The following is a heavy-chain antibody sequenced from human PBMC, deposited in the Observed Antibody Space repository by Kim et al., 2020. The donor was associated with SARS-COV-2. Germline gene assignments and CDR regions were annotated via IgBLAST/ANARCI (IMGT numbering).Heavy chain of an antibody. CDR3: ARAYSTYNWFDP. Sequence: GGSLRLSCAASGFTFSSYAMNWVRQAPGKGLEWVSTISGSGGNTYYADSVKGRFTISRDNSKNTLFLQMNSLRAEDTAVYYCARAYSTYNWFDPWGQGTLGTVSS. CDR1: GFTFSSYA. J-gene: IGHJ5*02. V-gene: IGHV3-23*01. CDR2: ISGSGGNT. D-gene: IGHD3-16*01.